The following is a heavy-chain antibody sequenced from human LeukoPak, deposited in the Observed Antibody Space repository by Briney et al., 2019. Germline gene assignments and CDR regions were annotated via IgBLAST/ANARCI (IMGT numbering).Heavy chain of an antibody. Sequence: PGRSLRLSCAASGFTFSSYGMHWVRQAPGKGLEWVAVISYDGSNKYYADSVKGRFTISRDNSKNTLYLQMNSLRAEDTAVYYCAREGDGYNFDYWGQGTLVTVSS. CDR2: ISYDGSNK. CDR3: AREGDGYNFDY. V-gene: IGHV3-30*03. J-gene: IGHJ4*02. CDR1: GFTFSSYG. D-gene: IGHD5-24*01.